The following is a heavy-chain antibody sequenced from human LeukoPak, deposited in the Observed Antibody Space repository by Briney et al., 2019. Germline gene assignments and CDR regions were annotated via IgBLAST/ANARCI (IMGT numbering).Heavy chain of an antibody. D-gene: IGHD1-26*01. V-gene: IGHV1-46*01. Sequence: ASVKVSCKASGYTFTSYYMHWVRHAPGHGLEWIGIINPSGGRTGDAQKFKGRVTLTRDTSTRTVYRELRSLRSEYKPVYYCAIRASLPRDTSGGSLYYWGQGNLVTVSS. J-gene: IGHJ4*02. CDR1: GYTFTSYY. CDR3: AIRASLPRDTSGGSLYY. CDR2: INPSGGRT.